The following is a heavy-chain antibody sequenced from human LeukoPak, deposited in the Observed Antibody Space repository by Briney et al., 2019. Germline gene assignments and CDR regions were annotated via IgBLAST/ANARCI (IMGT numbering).Heavy chain of an antibody. CDR3: ARESRTGPVDY. V-gene: IGHV3-21*01. Sequence: PGGSLRLSCAASGFTFSSYWMSWVRQAPGKGLEWVSSISSSSSYIYYADSVKGRFTISRDNAKNSLYLQMNSLRAEDTAVYYCARESRTGPVDYWGQGTLVTVSP. CDR1: GFTFSSYW. D-gene: IGHD2-2*01. J-gene: IGHJ4*02. CDR2: ISSSSSYI.